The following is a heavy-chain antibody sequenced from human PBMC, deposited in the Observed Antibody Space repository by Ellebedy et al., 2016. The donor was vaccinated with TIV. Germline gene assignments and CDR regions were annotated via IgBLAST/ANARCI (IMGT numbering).Heavy chain of an antibody. CDR2: ISSSGDTI. CDR3: LRPYYFDY. V-gene: IGHV3-11*01. CDR1: GFTFSDYY. Sequence: GESLKISXAASGFTFSDYYMSWIRQAPGKGLEWVSYISSSGDTIYYAGSVKGRFTISRDNAKNSLYLEMNSLRAEDTAVYYCLRPYYFDYWGQGTLVTVSS. J-gene: IGHJ4*02. D-gene: IGHD5-12*01.